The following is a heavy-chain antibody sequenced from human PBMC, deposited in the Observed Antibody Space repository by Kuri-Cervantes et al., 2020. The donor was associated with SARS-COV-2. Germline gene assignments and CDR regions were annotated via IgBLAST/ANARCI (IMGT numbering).Heavy chain of an antibody. CDR3: ARAGTAPHWYFDL. V-gene: IGHV3-13*05. J-gene: IGHJ2*01. CDR2: IGTAGDP. Sequence: ETLSLTCAASGFTFSSYDMHWVRQATGKGLEWVSAIGTAGDPYYPGSVKGRFTISRENAKNSLYLQMNSLRAGDTAVCYCARAGTAPHWYFDLWGRGTLVTVSS. CDR1: GFTFSSYD. D-gene: IGHD6-13*01.